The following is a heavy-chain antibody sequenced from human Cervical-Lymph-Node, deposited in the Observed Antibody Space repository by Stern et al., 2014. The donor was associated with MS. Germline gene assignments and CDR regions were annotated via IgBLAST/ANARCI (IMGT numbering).Heavy chain of an antibody. Sequence: EVHLVESGAEVKKPGESLKVSCKLSGYSFTIYYIAWVRQMPGKGLGWMGVIYPCDSDTTSRRSFRSQVTFSADKSITTAFLQWSSLRASDTAMYYGARHVQGFDYWGQGTLVTVSS. V-gene: IGHV5-51*01. CDR1: GYSFTIYY. CDR3: ARHVQGFDY. CDR2: IYPCDSDT. J-gene: IGHJ4*02.